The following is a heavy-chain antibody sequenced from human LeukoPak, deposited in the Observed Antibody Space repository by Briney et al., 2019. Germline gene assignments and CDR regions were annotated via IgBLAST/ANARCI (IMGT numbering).Heavy chain of an antibody. V-gene: IGHV1-46*01. J-gene: IGHJ3*02. CDR3: ARLPYYYDSSGTWAFDI. CDR1: GYTFTSYY. CDR2: INPSGGST. Sequence: ASVKVSCKASGYTFTSYYMHWVRQAPGQGLEWMGIINPSGGSTSYAQKFQGRVTMTRNTSISTAYMELSSLRSEDTAVYYCARLPYYYDSSGTWAFDIWGQGTMVTVSS. D-gene: IGHD3-22*01.